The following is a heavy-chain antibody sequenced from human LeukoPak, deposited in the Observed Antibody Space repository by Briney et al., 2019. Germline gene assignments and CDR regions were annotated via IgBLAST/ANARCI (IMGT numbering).Heavy chain of an antibody. V-gene: IGHV4-34*01. Sequence: PSETLSLTCAVYGGSFSGYYWSWIRQPPGKGLEWIGEINHSGSTNYNPSLKSRVTISVDTSTNQFSLKLSSVTAADTAVYYCASFSSGYNPAAFDIWGQGTMVTVSS. J-gene: IGHJ3*02. CDR3: ASFSSGYNPAAFDI. CDR2: INHSGST. D-gene: IGHD3-22*01. CDR1: GGSFSGYY.